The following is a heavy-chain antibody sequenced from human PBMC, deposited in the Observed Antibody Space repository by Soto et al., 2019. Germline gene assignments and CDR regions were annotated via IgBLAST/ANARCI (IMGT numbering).Heavy chain of an antibody. D-gene: IGHD6-19*01. J-gene: IGHJ4*02. CDR2: VSYDESNK. CDR3: ARDCPLPYTSGCDFVMIDQ. Sequence: VQLVESGGVVVQPGGSLRLSCAASGFSLSDYAMHWVSQAPGKGLEWVASVSYDESNKYYTESVKGRFSISRDTSKNTLSLQMNTLRPDDTAVYYCARDCPLPYTSGCDFVMIDQWGQVTLVTVS. V-gene: IGHV3-30-3*01. CDR1: GFSLSDYA.